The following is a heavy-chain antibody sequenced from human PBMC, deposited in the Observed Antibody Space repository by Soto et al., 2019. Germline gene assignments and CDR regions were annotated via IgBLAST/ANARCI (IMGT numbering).Heavy chain of an antibody. CDR3: ARHPLYSNYEGSGMDV. V-gene: IGHV5-51*01. J-gene: IGHJ6*02. CDR1: GYSFTSYW. D-gene: IGHD4-4*01. Sequence: LGESLKISCKGSGYSFTSYWIGWVRQMPGKGLEWMGIIYPGDSDTRYSPSFQGRVTISADKSISTAYLQWSSLKASDTAMYYCARHPLYSNYEGSGMDVWGQGTTVTVSS. CDR2: IYPGDSDT.